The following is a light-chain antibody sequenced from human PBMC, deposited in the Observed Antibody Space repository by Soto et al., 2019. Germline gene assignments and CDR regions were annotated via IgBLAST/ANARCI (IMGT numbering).Light chain of an antibody. V-gene: IGKV3-11*01. CDR2: DAS. Sequence: EIVLTQSPATLSLSPGERATLSCRASQSISHFLAWYQQRPGQAPRLLIYDASNRATGIPTRFSGSGSETDFTLTISSLEPEDFAVYYCQQRSTWPPITFGQGTRLEIK. J-gene: IGKJ5*01. CDR3: QQRSTWPPIT. CDR1: QSISHF.